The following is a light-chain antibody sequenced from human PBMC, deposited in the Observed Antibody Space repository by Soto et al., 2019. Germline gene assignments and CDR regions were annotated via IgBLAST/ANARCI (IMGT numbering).Light chain of an antibody. J-gene: IGKJ4*01. CDR2: DAS. CDR1: QSVANS. V-gene: IGKV3-11*01. CDR3: QRRGTCPPRVT. Sequence: EIVLTQSPATLSLSPGERATLSCRASQSVANSLGWYQQKPGQPPRLLIYDASYRATGIPARFSGSGSGTDFTLTINSLEPVDFAIYYCQRRGTCPPRVTFGGGTSVEI.